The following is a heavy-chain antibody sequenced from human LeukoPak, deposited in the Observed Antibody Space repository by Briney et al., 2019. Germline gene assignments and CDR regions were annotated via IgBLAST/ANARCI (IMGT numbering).Heavy chain of an antibody. V-gene: IGHV7-4-1*02. J-gene: IGHJ4*02. CDR2: INTNTGNP. CDR1: GYTFTSYA. Sequence: ASVKVSCKASGYTFTSYAMNWVRQAPGQGLEWMGWINTNTGNPTYAQGFTGRFVFSLYTSVRTAYLQTSRLKAEHTSVYYGSRGRYSSSNFPDYWGQGTLVTVSS. CDR3: SRGRYSSSNFPDY. D-gene: IGHD6-6*01.